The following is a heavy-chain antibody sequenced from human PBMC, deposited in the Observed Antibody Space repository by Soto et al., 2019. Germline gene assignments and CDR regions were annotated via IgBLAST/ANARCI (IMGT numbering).Heavy chain of an antibody. CDR1: GFTFSNYG. D-gene: IGHD2-21*02. CDR3: VSLTATHWFDP. V-gene: IGHV3-64D*08. J-gene: IGHJ5*02. Sequence: PGGSLRLSCSASGFTFSNYGMHWVRQAPGKGLEYVSAISSNGGSTYYAGSVKGRFTISRDNSKDILYLQMSSLRAEDTAVYYCVSLTATHWFDPWGQGTLVTVSS. CDR2: ISSNGGST.